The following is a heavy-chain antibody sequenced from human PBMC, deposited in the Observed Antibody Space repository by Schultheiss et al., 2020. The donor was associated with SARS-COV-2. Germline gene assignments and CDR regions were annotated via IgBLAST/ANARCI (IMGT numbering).Heavy chain of an antibody. CDR1: GFTFSDYY. Sequence: GSLRLSCAASGFTFSDYYMSWIRQPPGKGLEWTGHVSYTGNSNYNPSLKSRVTISVDKSKNQFSLKLSSVTAADTAVYYCARVQGLRYFDWFDYWGQGTLVTVSS. D-gene: IGHD3-9*01. CDR2: VSYTGNS. V-gene: IGHV4-59*01. CDR3: ARVQGLRYFDWFDY. J-gene: IGHJ4*02.